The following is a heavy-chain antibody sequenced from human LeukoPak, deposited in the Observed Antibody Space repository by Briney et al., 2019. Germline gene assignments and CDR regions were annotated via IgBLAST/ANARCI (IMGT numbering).Heavy chain of an antibody. CDR3: ARGHSSGWYYFDS. CDR2: ISGSGGTT. D-gene: IGHD6-19*01. CDR1: GFTFSSYS. J-gene: IGHJ4*02. V-gene: IGHV3-23*01. Sequence: GGSLRLSCAASGFTFSSYSMNWVRQAPGKGLEWVSAISGSGGTTHFADPVKGRFTISRDNSGSTLYLQMNSLRAEDTAVYWCARGHSSGWYYFDSWGQGTLVTVSS.